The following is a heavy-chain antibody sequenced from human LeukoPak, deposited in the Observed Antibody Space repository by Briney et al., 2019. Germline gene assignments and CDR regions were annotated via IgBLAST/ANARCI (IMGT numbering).Heavy chain of an antibody. CDR1: GFTFSDYY. D-gene: IGHD3-9*01. J-gene: IGHJ4*02. CDR3: ARGVRYFDWTHFDY. V-gene: IGHV3-11*04. CDR2: ISNIGSPI. Sequence: GGSLRLSCAASGFTFSDYYMGWVRQAPGKGLEWVSYISNIGSPIYYADSVKGRFTISRDNAKNSLYLQMNSLRAEDTAVYYCARGVRYFDWTHFDYWGQGTLVTVSS.